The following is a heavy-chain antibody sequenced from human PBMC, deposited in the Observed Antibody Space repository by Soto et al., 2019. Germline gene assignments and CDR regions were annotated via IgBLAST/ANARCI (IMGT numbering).Heavy chain of an antibody. CDR3: ATAHCSSTSCRYYYYYYMDV. CDR2: MSSSSSTI. D-gene: IGHD2-2*01. J-gene: IGHJ6*03. CDR1: GFTFSSYS. V-gene: IGHV3-48*01. Sequence: PGGPLTLSCASPGFTFSSYSMNWVRQAPGKGMECVSYMSSSSSTIYYADSVKGRFTISRDNAKNSLYLQMNSLRAEDTAVYYCATAHCSSTSCRYYYYYYMDVRGKGTTVNVSS.